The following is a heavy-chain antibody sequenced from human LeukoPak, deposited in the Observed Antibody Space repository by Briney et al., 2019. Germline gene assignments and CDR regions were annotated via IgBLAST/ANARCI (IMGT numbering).Heavy chain of an antibody. CDR2: IKHSGST. CDR1: GGSFSGYY. J-gene: IGHJ4*02. V-gene: IGHV4-34*01. CDR3: ARWYYDILTGPGGMDY. Sequence: PSETLSLTCAVYGGSFSGYYWSWIRQPPGKGLEWIGEIKHSGSTNYNPSLKSRVTISVDTSKNQFSLKLSSVTAADTAVYYCARWYYDILTGPGGMDYWGQGTLVTVSS. D-gene: IGHD3-9*01.